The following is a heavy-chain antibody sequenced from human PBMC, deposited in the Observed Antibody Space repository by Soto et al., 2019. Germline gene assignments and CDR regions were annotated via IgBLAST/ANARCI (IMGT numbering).Heavy chain of an antibody. CDR1: GYIFTTYG. V-gene: IGHV1-18*01. CDR3: ARDLIAVRPGWFDP. Sequence: ASVKVSCKASGYIFTTYGISWVRQAPGQGLEWMGWISAYNGDTNYAQSVQGRVTMTTDTSTSTVYMELRSLRSDDTAVYYCARDLIAVRPGWFDPWGQGTLVTVSS. J-gene: IGHJ5*02. CDR2: ISAYNGDT. D-gene: IGHD6-6*01.